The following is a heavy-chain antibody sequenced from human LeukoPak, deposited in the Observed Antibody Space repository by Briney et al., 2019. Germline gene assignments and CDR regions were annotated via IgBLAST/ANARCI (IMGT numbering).Heavy chain of an antibody. Sequence: SVKVSCKASGGTFSSYAISWVRQAPGQGLEWMGRTIPMFGTTNYAQKLQGRVTIITDESTSTAYMELSSLRSEDTAVYYCARDLGDDSSDYYHNHDYWGQGTLVTVSS. CDR2: TIPMFGTT. V-gene: IGHV1-69*05. CDR1: GGTFSSYA. J-gene: IGHJ4*02. D-gene: IGHD3-22*01. CDR3: ARDLGDDSSDYYHNHDY.